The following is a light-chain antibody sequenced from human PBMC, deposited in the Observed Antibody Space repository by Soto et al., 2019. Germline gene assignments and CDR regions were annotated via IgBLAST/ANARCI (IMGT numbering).Light chain of an antibody. CDR3: SSYRASITTHDV. J-gene: IGLJ1*01. CDR2: DVS. CDR1: SSDVGGYNY. V-gene: IGLV2-14*03. Sequence: QSVLTQPASLSGSPGQSITISCTGTSSDVGGYNYVSWYQQHPGKAPKLMIYDVSNRPSGVSNRFSGSKSGNTASLTISGLQAADEADYYCSSYRASITTHDVFGTGTKVTVL.